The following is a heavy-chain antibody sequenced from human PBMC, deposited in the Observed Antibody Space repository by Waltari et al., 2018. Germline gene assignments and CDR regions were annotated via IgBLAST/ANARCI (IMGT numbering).Heavy chain of an antibody. Sequence: EVQLVESGGGLVQPGGSLRLPCAASGFPFNTYWMKWIRQAPGKGLEWVAKINPDGSQKFYVDSVKGRFTVSRDNAQNSLYLQMNNLRAEDTAVYYCTTLARGESGDYWGQGTLVTVSS. CDR1: GFPFNTYW. CDR3: TTLARGESGDY. CDR2: INPDGSQK. V-gene: IGHV3-7*01. J-gene: IGHJ4*02. D-gene: IGHD3-10*01.